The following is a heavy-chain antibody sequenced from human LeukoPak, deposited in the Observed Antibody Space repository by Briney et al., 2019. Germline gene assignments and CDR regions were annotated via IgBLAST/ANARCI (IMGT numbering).Heavy chain of an antibody. Sequence: SETLSLTCSVSGGSINNYYCSWIRQPAGKGLEWIGRFYTAAKTDYNPSLKSRITLSPDTSKNQFSLQLNSVTAADTAVYYCATSPTQVDCTSTSCREYFPHWGQGTLVTVSP. CDR1: GGSINNYY. V-gene: IGHV4-4*07. J-gene: IGHJ1*01. CDR2: FYTAAKT. CDR3: ATSPTQVDCTSTSCREYFPH. D-gene: IGHD2-2*01.